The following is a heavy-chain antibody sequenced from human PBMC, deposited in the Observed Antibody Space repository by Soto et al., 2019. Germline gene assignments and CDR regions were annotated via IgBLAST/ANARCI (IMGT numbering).Heavy chain of an antibody. D-gene: IGHD3-10*01. CDR1: GFSVSIY. Sequence: DVQVVETGGDLIQPGGSLRLSCAASGFSVSIYMSWVRQAPGKGLEWVSTLSDRGTSHYADSVKGRFTISRDNSRNTLYLQMNSLRAEDTAVYYCASGSGSYPKYNWFDPWGQGTLVTVSS. CDR3: ASGSGSYPKYNWFDP. V-gene: IGHV3-53*02. J-gene: IGHJ5*02. CDR2: LSDRGTS.